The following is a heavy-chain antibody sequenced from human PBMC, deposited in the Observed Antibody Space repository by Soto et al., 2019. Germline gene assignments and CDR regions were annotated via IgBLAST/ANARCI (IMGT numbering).Heavy chain of an antibody. CDR2: ISSNGGST. V-gene: IGHV3-64*01. D-gene: IGHD6-19*01. CDR1: GFTFSSYA. J-gene: IGHJ4*02. CDR3: AREGLIAVAACDY. Sequence: GGSLRLSCAASGFTFSSYAMHWVRQAPGKGLEYVSAISSNGGSTYYANSVKGRFTISRDNSKNTLYLQMGSLRAEDMAVYYCAREGLIAVAACDYWGQGTLVTVSS.